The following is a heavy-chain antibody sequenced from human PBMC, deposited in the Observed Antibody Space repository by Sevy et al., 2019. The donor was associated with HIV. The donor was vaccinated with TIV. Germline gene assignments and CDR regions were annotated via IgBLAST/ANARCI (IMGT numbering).Heavy chain of an antibody. CDR1: GFTFSSYS. CDR2: ISSSSSTI. J-gene: IGHJ6*02. Sequence: GGSLRLSCAASGFTFSSYSMNWVRQAPGKGLEWVSYISSSSSTIYYADSVKGRFTISRDNAENSLYLQMNSLRAEDTAVYYCARDKGTYYYGSGSYYRQRYYYYGMDVWGQGTTVTVSS. V-gene: IGHV3-48*01. CDR3: ARDKGTYYYGSGSYYRQRYYYYGMDV. D-gene: IGHD3-10*01.